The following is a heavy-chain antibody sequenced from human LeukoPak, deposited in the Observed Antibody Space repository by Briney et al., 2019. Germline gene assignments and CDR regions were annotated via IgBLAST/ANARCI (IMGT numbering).Heavy chain of an antibody. V-gene: IGHV3-30*01. D-gene: IGHD6-13*01. J-gene: IGHJ4*02. Sequence: GPSLRLSCAASGFTVSMYSIHCVRHAPGNWIEWVTITSYDGTNKYYADSVKGRFTISRDNSKNTLYLQLNSLRAEDTAVYYCARGSWYYDLWGQGTLVTVSS. CDR2: TSYDGTNK. CDR3: ARGSWYYDL. CDR1: GFTVSMYS.